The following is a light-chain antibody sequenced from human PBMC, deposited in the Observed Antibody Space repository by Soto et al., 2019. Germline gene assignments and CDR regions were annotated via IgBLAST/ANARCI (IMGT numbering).Light chain of an antibody. CDR2: HVS. J-gene: IGKJ5*01. V-gene: IGKV2-30*01. CDR1: GILAYSDGNTY. Sequence: VVMTQSPLSLPVTLGQPASISCSSIGILAYSDGNTYLNWFQQRPGQSPRRLIYHVSKRDSGVPDRFSGSGSGTDFALKISRVEAEDVGVYYCMQGTHWPITFGQGTRLEIK. CDR3: MQGTHWPIT.